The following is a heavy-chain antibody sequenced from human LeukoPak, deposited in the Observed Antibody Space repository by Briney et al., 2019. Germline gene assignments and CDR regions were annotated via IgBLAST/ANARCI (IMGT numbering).Heavy chain of an antibody. V-gene: IGHV4-34*01. CDR3: ARVHGNYASPLDF. CDR1: RGSFSSYY. J-gene: IGHJ4*02. Sequence: PSETLSLTCGVHRGSFSSYYWSWIRQPPGKGLEWIGEINHSGRINHNPSLKSRVTISVDTSKNQYSLKLNSVTAADTAVYYCARVHGNYASPLDFWGQGTLVTVSS. CDR2: INHSGRI. D-gene: IGHD3-16*01.